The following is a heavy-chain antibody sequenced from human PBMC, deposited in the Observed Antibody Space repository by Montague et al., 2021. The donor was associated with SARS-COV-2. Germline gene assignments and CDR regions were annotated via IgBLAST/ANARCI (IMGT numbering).Heavy chain of an antibody. J-gene: IGHJ6*02. CDR3: ARTSRGSRYFYGVDV. CDR1: GDSISDYY. D-gene: IGHD3-10*01. CDR2: IFRSGAT. Sequence: SETLSLTCTVSGDSISDYYWSWIRQPPGMGLEWIGYIFRSGATNYNPPLKSRVIISLDTSKSQFSLRLSSMTAADTAIYYCARTSRGSRYFYGVDVWGQGTTVTVSS. V-gene: IGHV4-59*01.